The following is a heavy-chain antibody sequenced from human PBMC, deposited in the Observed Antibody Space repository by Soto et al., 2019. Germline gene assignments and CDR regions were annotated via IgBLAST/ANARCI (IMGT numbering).Heavy chain of an antibody. Sequence: SETLSLTCTVSGGPISGYYWSWIRQPPGKRLEWIGYIDYYGSTNYNPSLKSRVTISVDTSKKQFSLNLGSVTAADTAVYYCARLHGYCISTSCYGYYGMDVWGQGTTVTVSS. V-gene: IGHV4-59*08. CDR3: ARLHGYCISTSCYGYYGMDV. CDR1: GGPISGYY. D-gene: IGHD2-2*01. CDR2: IDYYGST. J-gene: IGHJ6*02.